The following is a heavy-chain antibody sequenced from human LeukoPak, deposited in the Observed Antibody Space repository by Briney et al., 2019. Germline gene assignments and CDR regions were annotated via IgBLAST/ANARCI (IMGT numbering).Heavy chain of an antibody. Sequence: NPSETLSLTCSVSGGSISSYYWSWIRQPPGKGLEWIGYIYYSGSSNYNPSLKSRVTISVDTSKNQFSLSLSSVTAADTAVYYCARHAYGGTYTYGLDIWGQGTMVTVSS. CDR3: ARHAYGGTYTYGLDI. V-gene: IGHV4-59*08. CDR1: GGSISSYY. J-gene: IGHJ3*02. CDR2: IYYSGSS. D-gene: IGHD1-26*01.